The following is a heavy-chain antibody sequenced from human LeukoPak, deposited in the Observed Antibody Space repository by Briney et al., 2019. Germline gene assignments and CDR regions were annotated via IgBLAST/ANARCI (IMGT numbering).Heavy chain of an antibody. J-gene: IGHJ4*02. CDR1: AFTFSSYD. V-gene: IGHV3-48*03. D-gene: IGHD3-22*01. CDR3: ARDPHYYDSCGYPFDY. CDR2: ISSSGSTI. Sequence: GGSLTLSCAASAFTFSSYDMNWVRQAPGKGLEWVSYISSSGSTIYYADSVKGRITISRDNAKNSLYLQMNSLRAEDTAVYYCARDPHYYDSCGYPFDYWGQGTLVTVS.